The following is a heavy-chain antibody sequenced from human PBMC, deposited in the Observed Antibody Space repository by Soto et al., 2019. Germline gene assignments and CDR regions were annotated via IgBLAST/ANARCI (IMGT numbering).Heavy chain of an antibody. D-gene: IGHD2-15*01. V-gene: IGHV6-1*01. CDR1: GDPVSRNSVA. CDR2: TYYRSRWYS. Sequence: SQTLSLTCVVSGDPVSRNSVAWNWVRQPPSRGLEWLGRTYYRSRWYSDYAVSVRSRIDINADTSKNQVSLQLNSVTPEDTAVYYCARSEEDSDYYYYGLDGWGQGTPVTLSS. CDR3: ARSEEDSDYYYYGLDG. J-gene: IGHJ6*02.